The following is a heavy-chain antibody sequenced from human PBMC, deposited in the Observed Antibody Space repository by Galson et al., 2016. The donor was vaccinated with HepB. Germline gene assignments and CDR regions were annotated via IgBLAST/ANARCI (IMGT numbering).Heavy chain of an antibody. Sequence: SETLSLTCSVFGASINSSYWSWIRQAPGKSPEWIGYIYFSGSTNNNPSLKDRVPIAIERAQNQFSLRLTSVTTADTAVYFCTRERYGDSEGWFDPWGQGILVTVSS. V-gene: IGHV4-59*01. CDR2: IYFSGST. CDR3: TRERYGDSEGWFDP. CDR1: GASINSSY. D-gene: IGHD3-10*01. J-gene: IGHJ5*02.